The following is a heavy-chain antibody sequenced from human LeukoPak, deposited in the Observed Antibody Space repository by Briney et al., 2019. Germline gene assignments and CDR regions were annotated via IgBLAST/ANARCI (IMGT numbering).Heavy chain of an antibody. CDR3: AKDVSVWFGGFPHLTSGAGERWSPSFDY. Sequence: PGGSLRLSCAASEFTFSFYWMRWVRQAPGKELEWVANIKQDGSNKYYADSVRGRFTISRDNSKNTLYLQMNSLRAEDTAVYYCAKDVSVWFGGFPHLTSGAGERWSPSFDYWGQGTLVTVSS. V-gene: IGHV3-7*01. D-gene: IGHD3-10*01. CDR1: EFTFSFYW. J-gene: IGHJ4*02. CDR2: IKQDGSNK.